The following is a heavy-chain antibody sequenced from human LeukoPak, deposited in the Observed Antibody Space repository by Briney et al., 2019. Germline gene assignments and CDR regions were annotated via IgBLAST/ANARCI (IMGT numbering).Heavy chain of an antibody. J-gene: IGHJ4*02. CDR2: IIPIFGTA. Sequence: GASVKVSCKASGGTFSSYAISWVRQAPGQGLEWMGGIIPIFGTANYAQKFQGRVTITTDESTSTAYMELSSLRSEDTAVYYCARETLCKDGSGSYMSYWGQGTLVTVSS. D-gene: IGHD3-10*01. V-gene: IGHV1-69*05. CDR3: ARETLCKDGSGSYMSY. CDR1: GGTFSSYA.